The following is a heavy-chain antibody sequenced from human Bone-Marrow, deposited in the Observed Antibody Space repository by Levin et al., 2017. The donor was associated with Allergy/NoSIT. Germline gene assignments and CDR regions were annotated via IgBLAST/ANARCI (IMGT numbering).Heavy chain of an antibody. CDR1: GFAFTTSS. J-gene: IGHJ6*02. V-gene: IGHV3-30*04. D-gene: IGHD5-18*01. Sequence: PGGSLRLSCVASGFAFTTSSMHWVRQAPGKGLEWVARISYGGNNQYYADSVRGRFTISRDNSKNTLLLQMNNLRAEDTAVYFCAIAAGNTGYGMDVWGQGTKVSVSS. CDR2: ISYGGNNQ. CDR3: AIAAGNTGYGMDV.